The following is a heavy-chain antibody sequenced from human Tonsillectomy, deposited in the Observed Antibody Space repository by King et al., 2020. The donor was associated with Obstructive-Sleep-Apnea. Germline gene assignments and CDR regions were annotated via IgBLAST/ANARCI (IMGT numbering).Heavy chain of an antibody. CDR3: AGVLGLDY. J-gene: IGHJ4*02. D-gene: IGHD3-3*02. CDR1: GFTFSSYG. Sequence: VQLVESGGGLVQPGGSLRLSCAASGFTFSSYGVNWVRQAPGKGLEWVSYISSSSGTIYYADSVKGRFTISRDNAKNSLYLQMNSLRAEDTAVYYCAGVLGLDYWGQGTLVTVSS. CDR2: ISSSSGTI. V-gene: IGHV3-48*04.